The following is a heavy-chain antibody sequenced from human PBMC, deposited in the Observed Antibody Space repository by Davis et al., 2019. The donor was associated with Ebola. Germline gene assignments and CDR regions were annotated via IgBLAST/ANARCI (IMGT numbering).Heavy chain of an antibody. CDR1: GYSFTSYW. J-gene: IGHJ6*02. D-gene: IGHD3-10*01. V-gene: IGHV5-51*01. CDR3: ARSTMVRGVIPYYYYGMDV. Sequence: GESLKISCKGSGYSFTSYWIGWVRQMPGKGLEWMGIIYPGDSDTRYSPSFQGQVTISADKSISTAYLQWSSLKASDTAIYYCARSTMVRGVIPYYYYGMDVWGQGTTVTVSS. CDR2: IYPGDSDT.